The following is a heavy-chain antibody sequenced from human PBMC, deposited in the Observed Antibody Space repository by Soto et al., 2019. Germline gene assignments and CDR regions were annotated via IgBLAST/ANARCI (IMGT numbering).Heavy chain of an antibody. CDR3: ARWGPEDDYDRNWFDP. V-gene: IGHV4-59*01. J-gene: IGHJ5*02. D-gene: IGHD4-17*01. CDR1: GGSISSYY. Sequence: SETLSLTCTVSGGSISSYYWSWIRQPPGKGLEWIGYIYYSGSTNYNPSLKSRVTISVDTSKNQFSLKLSSVTAADTAVYYCARWGPEDDYDRNWFDPWGQGTLVTVSS. CDR2: IYYSGST.